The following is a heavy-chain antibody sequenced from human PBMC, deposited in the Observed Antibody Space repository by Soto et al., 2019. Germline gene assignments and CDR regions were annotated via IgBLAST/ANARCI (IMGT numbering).Heavy chain of an antibody. D-gene: IGHD3-3*01. Sequence: QVQLVQSGAEVKKPGASVKVSCKASGYTFTRSGISWVRQAPGQGLEWLGWINPDNGNTNYAQHLQGRVSLTTDTSTSTAYMDLRSLRSDDTAVHYCARDQGITTFGVYSMYYYGMDVWGQGTTVTVSS. CDR1: GYTFTRSG. CDR3: ARDQGITTFGVYSMYYYGMDV. V-gene: IGHV1-18*01. J-gene: IGHJ6*02. CDR2: INPDNGNT.